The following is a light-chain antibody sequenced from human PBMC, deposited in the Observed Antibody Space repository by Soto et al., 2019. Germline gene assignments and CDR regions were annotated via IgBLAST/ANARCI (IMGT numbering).Light chain of an antibody. CDR2: DVS. CDR1: SSDVGGYKY. Sequence: QSALTQPASVSGSPGQSITISCTGTSSDVGGYKYVSWYQQYPGKAPKLMMYDVSNRPSGVSNRFSGSKSGNTASLTISGLQAEDEAEYYCSSYTISSTFVFGGGTKLTVL. CDR3: SSYTISSTFV. V-gene: IGLV2-14*01. J-gene: IGLJ2*01.